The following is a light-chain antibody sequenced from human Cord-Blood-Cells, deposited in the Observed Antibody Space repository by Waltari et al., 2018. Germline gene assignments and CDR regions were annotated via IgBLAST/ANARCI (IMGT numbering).Light chain of an antibody. CDR2: DVS. J-gene: IGLJ2*01. CDR1: SRDVGGSNY. V-gene: IGLV2-14*01. Sequence: QSALTEPASVSGTPGWSITIACTATSRDVGGSNYVPWSQQHPGKAPKLMIYDVSNRPSGVSNRFSGSKSGNTASLTISGLQAEDEADYYCSSYTSSSTVVFGGGTKLTVL. CDR3: SSYTSSSTVV.